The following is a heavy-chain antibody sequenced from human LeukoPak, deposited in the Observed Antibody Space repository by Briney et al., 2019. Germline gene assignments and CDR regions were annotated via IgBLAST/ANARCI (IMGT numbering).Heavy chain of an antibody. D-gene: IGHD6-19*01. CDR3: ARGYSSGWFFGY. Sequence: GGSLRLSCAASGFTFSSYAMHWVRQAPGKGLEWVAVISYDGSNKYYADSVRGRFTISRDNAKNSLYLQMNSLRAEDTAVYYCARGYSSGWFFGYWGQGTLVTVSS. V-gene: IGHV3-30-3*01. CDR2: ISYDGSNK. CDR1: GFTFSSYA. J-gene: IGHJ4*02.